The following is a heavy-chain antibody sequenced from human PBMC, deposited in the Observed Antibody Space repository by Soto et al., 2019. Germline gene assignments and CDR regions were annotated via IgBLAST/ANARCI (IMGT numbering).Heavy chain of an antibody. CDR2: ISAHNGNT. J-gene: IGHJ4*02. CDR1: GYACTTYA. D-gene: IGHD1-1*01. CDR3: ARGRYGDY. V-gene: IGHV1-18*01. Sequence: QVHLVQYGAEVKKPGASVEVSCKGSGYACTTYAITWVRQAPGQGLEWMGWISAHNGNTNYAQKLQGRVTVTRDTSTSTAYMELRSLRSDDTALYYCARGRYGDYWGQGALVTVSS.